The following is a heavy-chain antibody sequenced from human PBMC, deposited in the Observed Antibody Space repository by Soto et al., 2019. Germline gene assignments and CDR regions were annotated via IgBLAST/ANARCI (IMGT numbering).Heavy chain of an antibody. CDR2: MNPNTGNT. V-gene: IGHV1-8*02. D-gene: IGHD3-22*01. Sequence: ASVQVSCKASGFTFTSSAVQWVRQARGQRLEWMGWMNPNTGNTDFAQKFQGRVTMTRNTSISTAYMELSSLRSEDTAVYYCERDTYDTTGYPLDYWGQGTLVTVSS. CDR1: GFTFTSSA. CDR3: ERDTYDTTGYPLDY. J-gene: IGHJ4*02.